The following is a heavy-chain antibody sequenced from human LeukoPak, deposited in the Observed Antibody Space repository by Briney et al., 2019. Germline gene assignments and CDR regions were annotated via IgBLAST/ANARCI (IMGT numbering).Heavy chain of an antibody. Sequence: GGSLRLSCAASGFTFSDYYMSWIRQAPGRGLEWISYISGRGSTIYYADSVRGRFTVSRDSAKNSLYLQMTSLRAEDTAVYYCARDPLAAAGADYWGQGTLVNVSS. CDR2: ISGRGSTI. J-gene: IGHJ4*02. D-gene: IGHD6-13*01. CDR1: GFTFSDYY. V-gene: IGHV3-11*01. CDR3: ARDPLAAAGADY.